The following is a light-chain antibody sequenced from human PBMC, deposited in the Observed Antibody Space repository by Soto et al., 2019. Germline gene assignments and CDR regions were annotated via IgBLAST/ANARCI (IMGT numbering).Light chain of an antibody. Sequence: QSALTQPASVSGSPGQSITISCTGTSSDFGGYNYVSWYQQHPGKAPKLIIYEVSIRPSGVSNRFSGSKSGNTASLTISGLQAEDEADYYCNSWGVFGGGTKLTVL. V-gene: IGLV2-14*01. CDR3: NSWGV. CDR1: SSDFGGYNY. J-gene: IGLJ2*01. CDR2: EVS.